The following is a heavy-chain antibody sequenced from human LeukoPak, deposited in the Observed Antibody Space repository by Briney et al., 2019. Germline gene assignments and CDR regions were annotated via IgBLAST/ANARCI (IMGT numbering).Heavy chain of an antibody. D-gene: IGHD3-10*01. Sequence: GESLKISCKGSGYSFANYWIGWVRQMPGKGLEWMGIIYPGDSDTRDSPSFQGQVTISADKSISTAYLQWSSLKASDTAMYYCARLPNYYGSGTTRAYFDYWGQGTLVTVSS. CDR1: GYSFANYW. V-gene: IGHV5-51*01. CDR3: ARLPNYYGSGTTRAYFDY. CDR2: IYPGDSDT. J-gene: IGHJ4*02.